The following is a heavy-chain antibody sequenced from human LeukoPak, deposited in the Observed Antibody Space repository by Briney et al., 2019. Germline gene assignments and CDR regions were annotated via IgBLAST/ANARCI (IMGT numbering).Heavy chain of an antibody. D-gene: IGHD2/OR15-2a*01. CDR2: ISGSGGST. Sequence: GGSLRLSCAASGFTFSNYAMNWVRQAPGKGLESVSAISGSGGSTYYADSVKGRFTISRDNSKNTLYLQMNSLRSEDPAVYYSAKSRPGNRTQFDYWGQGTLVTVYS. V-gene: IGHV3-23*01. CDR3: AKSRPGNRTQFDY. J-gene: IGHJ4*01. CDR1: GFTFSNYA.